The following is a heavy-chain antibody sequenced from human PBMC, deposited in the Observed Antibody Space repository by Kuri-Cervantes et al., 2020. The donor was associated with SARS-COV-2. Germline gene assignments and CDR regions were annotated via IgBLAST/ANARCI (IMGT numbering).Heavy chain of an antibody. V-gene: IGHV3-23*03. Sequence: GGSLRLSCAASGFSFSSYAMSWVRQAPGKGLEWVSIIYNGGSSTYYADSVKGRFTISRDKSKNSMYVQRNSLRAEDTAVYDCASMVRWNFGMDVWGQETTVTVSS. J-gene: IGHJ6*02. CDR1: GFSFSSYA. D-gene: IGHD3-10*01. CDR3: ASMVRWNFGMDV. CDR2: IYNGGSST.